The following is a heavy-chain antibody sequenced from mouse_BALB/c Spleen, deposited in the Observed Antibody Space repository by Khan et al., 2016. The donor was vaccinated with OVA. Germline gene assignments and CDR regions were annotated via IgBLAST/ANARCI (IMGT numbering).Heavy chain of an antibody. D-gene: IGHD1-1*01. V-gene: IGHV3-2*02. J-gene: IGHJ4*01. CDR1: GYSITSNYA. Sequence: EVQLQESGPGLVKPSQSLSLTCTVTGYSITSNYAWNWIRQFPGNKLEWMGYISYSGSTNYNPSLKSRISITRDKSKNQFFLQLNSVTTEDTATYYCARGNYYGYAMDYWGQGTSITVSS. CDR2: ISYSGST. CDR3: ARGNYYGYAMDY.